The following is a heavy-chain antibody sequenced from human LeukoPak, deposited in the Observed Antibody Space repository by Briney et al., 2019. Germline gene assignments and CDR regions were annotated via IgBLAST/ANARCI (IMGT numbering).Heavy chain of an antibody. V-gene: IGHV5-10-1*01. D-gene: IGHD3-10*01. J-gene: IGHJ4*02. CDR3: ARHIKEYYYGSGKEDY. CDR2: IDPSDSYT. Sequence: GESLRISCKGSGYSFTSYWISWVRPMPGKGLEWMGRIDPSDSYTKYSPSFQGHVTISADKSISTAYLQWSSLKASDTAMYYCARHIKEYYYGSGKEDYWGQGTLVTVSS. CDR1: GYSFTSYW.